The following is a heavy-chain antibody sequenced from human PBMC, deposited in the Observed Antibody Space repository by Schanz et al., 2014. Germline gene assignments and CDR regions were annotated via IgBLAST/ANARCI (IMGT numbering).Heavy chain of an antibody. CDR3: AKAADWPVTRFDP. J-gene: IGHJ5*02. D-gene: IGHD3-9*01. CDR1: GFTLSNYA. V-gene: IGHV3-23*01. CDR2: LSEGGGGT. Sequence: EMQLLESGGGLAQPGGSLRLPCAASGFTLSNYAMSWVRQAPGKGLEWVSALSEGGGGTHYADSVRGRFTISSDSSKNTLYLQMSSLRADDTAVYYCAKAADWPVTRFDPWGQGTLVTVSS.